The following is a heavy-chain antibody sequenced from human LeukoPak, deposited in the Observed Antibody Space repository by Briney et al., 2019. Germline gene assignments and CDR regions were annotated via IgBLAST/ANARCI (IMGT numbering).Heavy chain of an antibody. J-gene: IGHJ6*02. CDR3: ARSGLDSRYYFGMDV. CDR2: IYYSGST. CDR1: GGSISSYY. V-gene: IGHV4-59*01. D-gene: IGHD5-12*01. Sequence: KTSETLSLTCTVSGGSISSYYWSWIRQPPGGGLEWIGCIYYSGSTNYNPSLKRRVTISLDTSKSQFSLKLRSVTAADTAVYYCARSGLDSRYYFGMDVWGQGTTVTVSS.